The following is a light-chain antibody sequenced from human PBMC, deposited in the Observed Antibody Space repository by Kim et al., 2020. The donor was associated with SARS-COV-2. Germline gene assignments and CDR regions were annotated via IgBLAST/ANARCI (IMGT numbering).Light chain of an antibody. J-gene: IGLJ3*02. Sequence: GKTVTLSCTRGSGSMASNYVQWYQQRPGSAPTTVIYEDNQRPSGVPDRFSGSIDSSSNSASLTISGLKTEDEADYYCQSYDSSNWVFGGGTQLTVL. CDR2: EDN. CDR3: QSYDSSNWV. V-gene: IGLV6-57*03. CDR1: SGSMASNY.